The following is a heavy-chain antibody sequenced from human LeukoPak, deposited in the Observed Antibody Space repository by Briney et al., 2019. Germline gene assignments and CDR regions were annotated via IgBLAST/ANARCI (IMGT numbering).Heavy chain of an antibody. V-gene: IGHV4-39*07. CDR1: GGSISSSSYY. D-gene: IGHD6-13*01. CDR2: IYYSGST. J-gene: IGHJ6*03. CDR3: ARVGSYSSSWAPYYYYYMDV. Sequence: PSETLSLTCTVSGGSISSSSYYWGWIRQPPGKGLEWIGSIYYSGSTYYNPSLKSRVTISVDTSKNQFSLKLSSVTAADTAVYYCARVGSYSSSWAPYYYYYMDVWGKGTTVTVSS.